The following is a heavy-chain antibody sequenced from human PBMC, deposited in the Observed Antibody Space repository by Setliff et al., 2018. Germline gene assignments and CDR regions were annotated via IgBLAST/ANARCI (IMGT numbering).Heavy chain of an antibody. CDR3: ASCRYQVPYDY. CDR2: INRRGST. CDR1: GGSVNSGYDN. J-gene: IGHJ4*02. V-gene: IGHV4-61*09. D-gene: IGHD2-2*01. Sequence: SETLSLTCTVSGGSVNSGYDNWNWLRQPAGKGLEWIGHINRRGSTNFTPSLKSRVTIFVDTSKNQFSLNLNSVTAADTGVYYCASCRYQVPYDYWGQGILVTVSS.